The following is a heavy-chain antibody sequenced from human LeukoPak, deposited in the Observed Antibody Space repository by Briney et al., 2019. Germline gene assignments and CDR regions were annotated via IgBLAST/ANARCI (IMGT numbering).Heavy chain of an antibody. CDR2: VSGSGRST. J-gene: IGHJ6*02. CDR1: GFTFSSYA. D-gene: IGHD6-19*01. Sequence: PGGSLRLSCAASGFTFSSYAMSWVRQAPGKGLEWVSGVSGSGRSTYYAASAKGRFTISRDNSKNTLYLQMNSLRAEDTAVYYCAKESVAGLDYYYDMDVWGQGTTVTVSS. V-gene: IGHV3-23*01. CDR3: AKESVAGLDYYYDMDV.